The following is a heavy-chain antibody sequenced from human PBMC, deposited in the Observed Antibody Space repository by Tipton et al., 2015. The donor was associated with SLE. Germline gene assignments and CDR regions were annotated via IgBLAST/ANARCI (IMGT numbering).Heavy chain of an antibody. J-gene: IGHJ2*01. CDR2: IYYSGST. CDR1: GASISSGGYY. D-gene: IGHD5-12*01. V-gene: IGHV4-31*03. Sequence: TLSLTCTVSGASISSGGYYWSWIRQHPGKGLEWIGYIYYSGSTYYNPSLKSRLTILVDTSKNQFSLKLRSVTAADTAVYYCARLREVPITGWYFDVWGRGTLVTVSS. CDR3: ARLREVPITGWYFDV.